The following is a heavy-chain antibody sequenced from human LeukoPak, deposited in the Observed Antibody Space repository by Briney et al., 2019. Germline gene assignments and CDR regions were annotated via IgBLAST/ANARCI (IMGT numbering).Heavy chain of an antibody. CDR1: GGTFSSYA. V-gene: IGHV1-69*04. D-gene: IGHD3-22*01. CDR2: IIPILGIA. Sequence: SVKVSCKASGGTFSSYAISWVRQAPGQGLEWMGRIIPILGIANYAQKFQGRVTITADKSTSTAYMELSSLRSEDTAVYYCARGVSSYYDSSGYRPLDYWGQGTLVTVSS. J-gene: IGHJ4*02. CDR3: ARGVSSYYDSSGYRPLDY.